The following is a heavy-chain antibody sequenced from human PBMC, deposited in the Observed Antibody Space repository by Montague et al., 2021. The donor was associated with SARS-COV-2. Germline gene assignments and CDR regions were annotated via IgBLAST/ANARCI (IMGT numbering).Heavy chain of an antibody. Sequence: SETLSLTCTVSGGSISSSSYYWGWIRQPPGKGLEWIGSIYYSGSTYYNPSLKSRVAISVDTSKNQFSLRLTSVTAADTALYYCVRHPHYDGLNGPPDFWDQGTLVTVS. V-gene: IGHV4-39*01. D-gene: IGHD3-9*01. CDR1: GGSISSSSYY. CDR3: VRHPHYDGLNGPPDF. J-gene: IGHJ4*02. CDR2: IYYSGST.